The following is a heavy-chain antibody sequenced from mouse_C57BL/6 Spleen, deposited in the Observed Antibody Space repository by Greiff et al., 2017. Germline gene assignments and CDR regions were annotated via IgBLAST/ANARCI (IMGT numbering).Heavy chain of an antibody. V-gene: IGHV5-12*01. CDR2: ISNGGGST. Sequence: EVQLQESGGGLVQPGGSLKLSCAASGFTFSDYYMYWVRQTPEKRLEWVAYISNGGGSTYYPDTVKGRFTISRDNAKNTLYLQMSRLKSEDTAMYYCARQRDYDAFDYWGQGTTLTVSS. CDR3: ARQRDYDAFDY. J-gene: IGHJ2*01. D-gene: IGHD2-4*01. CDR1: GFTFSDYY.